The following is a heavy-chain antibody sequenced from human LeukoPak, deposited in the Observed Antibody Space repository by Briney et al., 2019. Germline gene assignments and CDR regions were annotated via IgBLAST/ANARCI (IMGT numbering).Heavy chain of an antibody. CDR1: GFTFSNYW. D-gene: IGHD1-1*01. CDR3: ARGGETNNWYPGYFDY. CDR2: IKRDGSST. V-gene: IGHV3-74*01. J-gene: IGHJ4*02. Sequence: GGSLRLSCAASGFTFSNYWMHWVRQAPGKGPGWVSRIKRDGSSTRFADSVQGRFTISRDNGKNTLYLQMDSLRAEDTAVYYCARGGETNNWYPGYFDYWGQGALVTVSS.